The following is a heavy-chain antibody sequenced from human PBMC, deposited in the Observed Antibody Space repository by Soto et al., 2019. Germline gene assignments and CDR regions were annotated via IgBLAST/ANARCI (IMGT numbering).Heavy chain of an antibody. CDR3: ARYCSSTSCPYYYYYGMDV. Sequence: GASVKVSCKASGGTFSSYAISWVRQAPGQGLEWMGGIIPIFGTAYYAQKFQGRVTITADESTSTAYMELSSLRSEDTAVYYCARYCSSTSCPYYYYYGMDVWGQGTTVTVSS. CDR1: GGTFSSYA. J-gene: IGHJ6*02. V-gene: IGHV1-69*13. CDR2: IIPIFGTA. D-gene: IGHD2-2*01.